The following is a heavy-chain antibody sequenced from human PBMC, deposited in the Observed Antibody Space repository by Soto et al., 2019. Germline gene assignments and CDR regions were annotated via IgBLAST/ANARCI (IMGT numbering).Heavy chain of an antibody. V-gene: IGHV1-8*01. CDR3: ARARYSTSHNWFDP. Sequence: QVQLVQSGAEVKEPGASVKVSCKSSGYTFSSHDINWVRQATGQGLEWMGWMNPNSGNAGSAQNFQGRVTMTRNTSISTADMELSSLRSEDTAVYYCARARYSTSHNWFDPWGQGTLVTVSS. CDR2: MNPNSGNA. J-gene: IGHJ5*02. D-gene: IGHD6-6*01. CDR1: GYTFSSHD.